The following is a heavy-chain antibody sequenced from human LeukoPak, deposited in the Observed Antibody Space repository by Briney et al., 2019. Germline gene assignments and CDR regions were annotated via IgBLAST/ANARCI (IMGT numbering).Heavy chain of an antibody. V-gene: IGHV4-61*08. CDR3: ARGSGSYRWLDY. J-gene: IGHJ4*02. CDR1: GGSISSGGYY. CDR2: IYYSGST. D-gene: IGHD3-10*01. Sequence: SETLSLTCTVSGGSISSGGYYWSWIRQPPGKGLEWIGYIYYSGSTNYNPSLKSRVTISVDTSKNQFSLKLSSVTAADTAVYYCARGSGSYRWLDYWGQGTLVTVSS.